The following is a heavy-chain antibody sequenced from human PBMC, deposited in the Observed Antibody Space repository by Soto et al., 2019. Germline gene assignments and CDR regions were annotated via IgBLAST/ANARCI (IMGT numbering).Heavy chain of an antibody. J-gene: IGHJ4*02. V-gene: IGHV3-7*01. CDR3: ARVPYRYDSSGYYYFDY. D-gene: IGHD3-22*01. CDR2: IKQDGSEK. Sequence: GGSLRLSCAASGFTFSSYWMSWVRQAPGKGLEWVANIKQDGSEKYYVDSVKGRFTISRDNAKNSLYLQMNSLRAEDTAVYYCARVPYRYDSSGYYYFDYWGQGTLVTVSS. CDR1: GFTFSSYW.